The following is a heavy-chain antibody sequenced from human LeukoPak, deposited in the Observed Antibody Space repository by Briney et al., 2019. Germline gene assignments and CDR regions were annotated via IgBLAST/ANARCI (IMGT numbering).Heavy chain of an antibody. CDR3: ATYCSSTSCYANY. Sequence: GGSLRLSCAASGFTFSDYYMSWIRQAPGKGLEWVSYISSSGSTIYYADSVKGRFTISRDNAKNSLYLQMNSLRSEDTAVYYCATYCSSTSCYANYWGQGTLVTVSS. J-gene: IGHJ4*02. D-gene: IGHD2-2*01. CDR2: ISSSGSTI. CDR1: GFTFSDYY. V-gene: IGHV3-11*01.